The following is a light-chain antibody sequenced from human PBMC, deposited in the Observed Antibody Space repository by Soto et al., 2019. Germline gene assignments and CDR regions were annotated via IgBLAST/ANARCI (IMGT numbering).Light chain of an antibody. CDR1: SSDVGAYNY. Sequence: QSALTQPASVSGSPGQSITISCTGTSSDVGAYNYVSWYQQHPGKAPKLMIYEVSNRPSGVSNRFSGSKSGNTASLTISGLQAEDEADYYCGSYISSSTLVAFGGGTKVTVL. V-gene: IGLV2-14*01. J-gene: IGLJ2*01. CDR3: GSYISSSTLVA. CDR2: EVS.